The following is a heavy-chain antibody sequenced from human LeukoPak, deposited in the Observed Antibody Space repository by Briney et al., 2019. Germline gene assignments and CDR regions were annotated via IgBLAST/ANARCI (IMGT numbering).Heavy chain of an antibody. CDR2: IYYSGST. CDR3: ARDHSLGGLGEFSFNWFDP. J-gene: IGHJ5*02. V-gene: IGHV4-39*07. CDR1: GGSISSSSYY. D-gene: IGHD3-16*02. Sequence: PSETLSLTCTVSGGSISSSSYYWGWIRQPPGKGLEWIGSIYYSGSTYYNPSLKSRVTISVDTSKNQFSLKLSSVTAADTAVYYCARDHSLGGLGEFSFNWFDPWGQGTLVTVSS.